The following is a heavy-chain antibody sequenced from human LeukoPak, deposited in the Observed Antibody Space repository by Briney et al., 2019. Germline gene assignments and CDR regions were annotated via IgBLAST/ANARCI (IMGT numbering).Heavy chain of an antibody. CDR3: ARVATYGSGSYYNA. D-gene: IGHD3-10*01. CDR2: INSEGSST. Sequence: GGSLRLSCAASGFTLSSYWMHWVRHVPGKGLVWVSRINSEGSSTSYADSVKGRFTISRDNANNTLYLQMNSLRAEDTAVYYCARVATYGSGSYYNAWGQGTLVTVSS. V-gene: IGHV3-74*01. J-gene: IGHJ5*02. CDR1: GFTLSSYW.